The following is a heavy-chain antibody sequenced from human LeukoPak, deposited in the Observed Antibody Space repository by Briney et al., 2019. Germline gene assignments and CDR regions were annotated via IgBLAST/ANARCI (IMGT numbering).Heavy chain of an antibody. D-gene: IGHD2-21*02. CDR3: ARGQAYCGADCYSD. CDR2: IYTGGGT. CDR1: GFSISHYY. Sequence: PGGSLRLSCAASGFSISHYYMTWVRQTPGKGLDWVSVIYTGGGTNYGDSVKGRFTISRDNSKNTFYLQMNSLRADDTAIYYCARGQAYCGADCYSDWGQGTLVTVSS. J-gene: IGHJ4*02. V-gene: IGHV3-66*01.